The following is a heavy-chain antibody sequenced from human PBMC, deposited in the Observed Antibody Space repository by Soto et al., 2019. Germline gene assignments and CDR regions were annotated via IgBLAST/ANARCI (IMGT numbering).Heavy chain of an antibody. CDR3: ARVWIQLWFPRWDAFDL. Sequence: ASVKVSCKASGYTFTGYYMYWVRQAPGQGLEWMGWINPNSGGTNYAQKFQGRVTMSLDTSKNQFSLRLSSVTAADTAVYYCARVWIQLWFPRWDAFDLWGQGTLVTVSS. D-gene: IGHD5-18*01. CDR1: GYTFTGYY. CDR2: INPNSGGT. V-gene: IGHV1-2*02. J-gene: IGHJ3*01.